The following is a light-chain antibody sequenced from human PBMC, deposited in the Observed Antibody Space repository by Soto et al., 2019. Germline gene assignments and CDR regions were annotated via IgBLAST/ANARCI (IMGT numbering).Light chain of an antibody. V-gene: IGLV1-47*02. CDR1: SSNIGSNS. Sequence: QPVLTQPPSASGTPGQRVTISCSGSSSNIGSNSVYWYQQLPGMAPKVLIYSNNQRPSGVPDRFSGSKSGTSASLAISGLRSEDEADYYCAVWDDSLSGFYVFGPGTKLTVL. CDR2: SNN. J-gene: IGLJ1*01. CDR3: AVWDDSLSGFYV.